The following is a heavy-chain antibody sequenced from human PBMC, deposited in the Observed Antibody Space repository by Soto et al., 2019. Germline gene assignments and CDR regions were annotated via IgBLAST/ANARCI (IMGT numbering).Heavy chain of an antibody. V-gene: IGHV1-46*01. CDR2: INPSGGST. CDR1: GYTITSKY. CDR3: ARAVEAAAGYYYYFGMDV. Sequence: GVSVKVSCKASGYTITSKYLHWVRQAPGQGFEWLGIINPSGGSTTYARKFQGRIAMTRDTSTSTVYMELSSLRSEDTAVYFCARAVEAAAGYYYYFGMDVWGQGTTVTVSS. J-gene: IGHJ6*02. D-gene: IGHD6-13*01.